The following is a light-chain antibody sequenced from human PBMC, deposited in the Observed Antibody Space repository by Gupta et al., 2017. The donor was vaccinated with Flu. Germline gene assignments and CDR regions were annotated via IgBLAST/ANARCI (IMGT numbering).Light chain of an antibody. CDR2: LGS. V-gene: IGKV2-28*01. Sequence: VMTHPSLPLPVTPGEPASISCRSSQSLLHSNGYNYLDWYLQKPGQSPQLLIYLGSNRASGVPDRFSGSGSGTDFTLKISRVEAEDVGVYYCMQALQTPYSFGQGTKLEIK. CDR3: MQALQTPYS. CDR1: QSLLHSNGYNY. J-gene: IGKJ2*03.